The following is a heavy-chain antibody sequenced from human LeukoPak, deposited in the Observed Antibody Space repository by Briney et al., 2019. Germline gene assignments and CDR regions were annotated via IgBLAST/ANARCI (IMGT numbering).Heavy chain of an antibody. CDR1: GFTFDDYA. CDR3: AKALERDYYESSGVDY. D-gene: IGHD3-22*01. J-gene: IGHJ4*02. CDR2: ISWNSGSI. Sequence: GGSLRLSCAASGFTFDDYAMHWVRQAPGKGLEWVSGISWNSGSIGYADSVKGRFTISRDNAKNSLYLQMNSLRAEDTALYYCAKALERDYYESSGVDYWGQGTLVTVSS. V-gene: IGHV3-9*01.